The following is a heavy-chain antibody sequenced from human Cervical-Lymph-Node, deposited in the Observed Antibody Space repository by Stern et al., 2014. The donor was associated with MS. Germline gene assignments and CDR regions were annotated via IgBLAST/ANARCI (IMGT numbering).Heavy chain of an antibody. J-gene: IGHJ3*02. Sequence: QVQLQQWGAGLLKPSETLSLTCAVNGGPFSSYYWSWIRKTPGKGLEWIGQIDHSGRTNYNPSLKSRVTMSVDTSKNHFALMLRSVTAADTAMYYCATYHRGSYYPAEDVVDIWGQGTMVTVSS. CDR3: ATYHRGSYYPAEDVVDI. CDR2: IDHSGRT. V-gene: IGHV4-34*01. CDR1: GGPFSSYY. D-gene: IGHD3-10*01.